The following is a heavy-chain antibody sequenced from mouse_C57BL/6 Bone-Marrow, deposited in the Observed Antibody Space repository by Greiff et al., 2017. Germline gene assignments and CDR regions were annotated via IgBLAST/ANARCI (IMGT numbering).Heavy chain of an antibody. CDR1: GFSLTSYG. CDR3: ARDPYYYGTFYYAMDY. Sequence: VKVVESGPGLVQPSQSLSITCTASGFSLTSYGVHWVRQSPGKGLEWLGVIWSGGSTDYNAAFISRLSISKDNSKSQVFFKMNSLQSDDTAIYYCARDPYYYGTFYYAMDYWGQGTSVTVSS. CDR2: IWSGGST. J-gene: IGHJ4*01. V-gene: IGHV2-2*01. D-gene: IGHD1-1*01.